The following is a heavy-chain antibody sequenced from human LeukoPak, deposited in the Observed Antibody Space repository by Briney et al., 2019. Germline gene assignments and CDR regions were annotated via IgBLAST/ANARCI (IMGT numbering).Heavy chain of an antibody. CDR3: ARVLDYYYDSSSYYFGY. CDR2: ISSGSGTI. Sequence: GGSLRLSCAASGFTFSSSTMNWVRQAPGKGLEWVSSISSGSGTIFYADSVKGRFTISRDNAKESLFLQMNSLRAEDTAVYYCARVLDYYYDSSSYYFGYWGQGTLVTVSS. J-gene: IGHJ4*02. CDR1: GFTFSSST. D-gene: IGHD3-22*01. V-gene: IGHV3-48*04.